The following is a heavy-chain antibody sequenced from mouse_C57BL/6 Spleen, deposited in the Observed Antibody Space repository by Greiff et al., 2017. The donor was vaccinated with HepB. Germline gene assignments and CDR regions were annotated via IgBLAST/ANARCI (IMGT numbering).Heavy chain of an antibody. V-gene: IGHV5-6*01. D-gene: IGHD2-3*01. CDR3: ARQEIYDGYYGFAY. Sequence: EVQVVESGGDLVKPGGSLTLSCAASGFTFSSYGMSWVRQTPDKRLEWVATISSGGSYTYYPDSVKGRFTISRDNAKNTLYLQMSSLKSEDTAMYYCARQEIYDGYYGFAYWGQGTLVTVSA. CDR2: ISSGGSYT. J-gene: IGHJ3*01. CDR1: GFTFSSYG.